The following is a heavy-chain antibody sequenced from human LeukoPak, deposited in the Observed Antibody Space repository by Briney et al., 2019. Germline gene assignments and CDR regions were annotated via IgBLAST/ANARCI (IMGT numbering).Heavy chain of an antibody. D-gene: IGHD3-22*01. CDR3: GKDGWYDSSGYYPYFDY. CDR1: GFTFYDYA. V-gene: IGHV3-9*01. CDR2: ISWNSGSI. Sequence: GGSLRLPCAASGFTFYDYAMHWARQAPGKGLEWVSGISWNSGSIGYADSVKGRFTISRDNAKNSLYLQINSLRAEDTALYYCGKDGWYDSSGYYPYFDYWGQGTLVTVSS. J-gene: IGHJ4*02.